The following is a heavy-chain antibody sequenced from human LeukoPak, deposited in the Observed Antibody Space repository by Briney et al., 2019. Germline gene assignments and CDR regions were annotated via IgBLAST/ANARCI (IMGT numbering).Heavy chain of an antibody. CDR1: GFTFSSYS. J-gene: IGHJ4*02. Sequence: GGSLRLSCAASGFTFSSYSMNWVRQAPGKGLEWLSSISRRSSYIYYADSLKGRLTISRDNAKNSVYLQMDSLRAEDTAVYYCARHRTASDHWGQGILVTVSS. V-gene: IGHV3-21*01. CDR3: ARHRTASDH. CDR2: ISRRSSYI. D-gene: IGHD3-16*02.